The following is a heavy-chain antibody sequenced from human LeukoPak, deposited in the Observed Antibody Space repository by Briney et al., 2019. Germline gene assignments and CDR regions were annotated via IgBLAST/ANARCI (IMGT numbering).Heavy chain of an antibody. J-gene: IGHJ2*01. V-gene: IGHV4-30-2*01. CDR2: MYHSGST. CDR3: ARVEPYCSSTSCALGYFDL. Sequence: SETLSLTCAVSGGSISSGGYSWSWIRQPPGKGLEWIGYMYHSGSTYYNPSLKSRVTISVDRSKNQFSLKLSSVTAADTAVYYCARVEPYCSSTSCALGYFDLWGRGTLVTVSS. D-gene: IGHD2-2*01. CDR1: GGSISSGGYS.